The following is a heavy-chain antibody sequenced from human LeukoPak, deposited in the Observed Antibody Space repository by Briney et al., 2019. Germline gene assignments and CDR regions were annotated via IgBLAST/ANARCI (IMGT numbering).Heavy chain of an antibody. CDR2: IYYSGST. CDR1: GGSISSGGYY. Sequence: SETLSLTCTVSGGSISSGGYYWSWIRQHPGKGLEWIGYIYYSGSTYYNPSLKSRVTISVDTSKNQFSLKLSSVTAADTAVYYCARVSSGWTAFDYWGQGTLVTVSS. CDR3: ARVSSGWTAFDY. D-gene: IGHD6-19*01. J-gene: IGHJ4*02. V-gene: IGHV4-31*03.